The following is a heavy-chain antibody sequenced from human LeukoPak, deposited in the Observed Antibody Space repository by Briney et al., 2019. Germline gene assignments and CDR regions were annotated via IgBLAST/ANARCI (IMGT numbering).Heavy chain of an antibody. CDR3: ACEPLVGAMDY. CDR2: ISRGGNTI. Sequence: GGSLRLSCAASGFTFSDYYMSWIRQAPGKGLEWVSFISRGGNTIYYADSVKGRFTVSRDNAKNSLYLQMNSLRAEDTAVYYCACEPLVGAMDYWGQGTLVTVSS. J-gene: IGHJ4*02. D-gene: IGHD1-26*01. V-gene: IGHV3-11*01. CDR1: GFTFSDYY.